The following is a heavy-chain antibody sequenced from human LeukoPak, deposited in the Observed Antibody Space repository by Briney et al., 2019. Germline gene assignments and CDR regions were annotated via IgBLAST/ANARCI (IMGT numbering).Heavy chain of an antibody. J-gene: IGHJ4*02. CDR2: IYPIDSVT. CDR1: GYMFANYW. D-gene: IGHD1-7*01. CDR3: ARRPWNYPFDY. V-gene: IGHV5-51*01. Sequence: GESLKISCHGSGYMFANYWIGWVRQMPGKGLEWMGIIYPIDSVTTYSPSFQGQVTISADKSISTAYLQWNSLRASDTAMYYCARRPWNYPFDYWGQGTLVTVSS.